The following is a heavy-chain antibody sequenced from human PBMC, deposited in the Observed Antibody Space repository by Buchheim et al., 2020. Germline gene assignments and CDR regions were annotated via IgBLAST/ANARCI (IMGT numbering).Heavy chain of an antibody. D-gene: IGHD5-12*01. Sequence: QVQLVESGGGVVQPGRSLRLSCAASGFTFSSYAMHWVRQAPGKGLEWVAVISYDGSNKYYADSVKGRFTISRDNSTNTLYLQMNSLRAEDTAVYYCARDSPIVATISGGKNPYFDYWGQGTL. V-gene: IGHV3-30*14. CDR1: GFTFSSYA. CDR2: ISYDGSNK. CDR3: ARDSPIVATISGGKNPYFDY. J-gene: IGHJ4*02.